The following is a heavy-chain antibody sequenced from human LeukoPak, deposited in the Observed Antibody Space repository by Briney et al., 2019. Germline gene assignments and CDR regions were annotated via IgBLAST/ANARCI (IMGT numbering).Heavy chain of an antibody. Sequence: GGSLRLSCAASGFTFSSYAMSWVRQAPGKGLEWVSAVSGSGGSTYYADSVKGRFTISRDNSKNTLYLQMNSLRAEDTAVYYCARWVVVAATLPYYYYYGMDVWGKGTTVTVSS. CDR1: GFTFSSYA. V-gene: IGHV3-23*01. D-gene: IGHD2-15*01. J-gene: IGHJ6*04. CDR3: ARWVVVAATLPYYYYYGMDV. CDR2: VSGSGGST.